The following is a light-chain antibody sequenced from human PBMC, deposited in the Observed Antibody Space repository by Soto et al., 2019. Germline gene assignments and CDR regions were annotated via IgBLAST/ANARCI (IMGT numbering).Light chain of an antibody. J-gene: IGKJ1*01. CDR2: TAS. CDR3: QQYNSYTWT. CDR1: QSISSW. V-gene: IGKV1-5*03. Sequence: DIQMTQSPSTLSASVGDRVTITCRASQSISSWLAWYQQKPGKAPKLLIYTASSLDSGVPSRFSGSGSGTEFTLTISSLQPDDFATYYCQQYNSYTWTFGQGTKVEIK.